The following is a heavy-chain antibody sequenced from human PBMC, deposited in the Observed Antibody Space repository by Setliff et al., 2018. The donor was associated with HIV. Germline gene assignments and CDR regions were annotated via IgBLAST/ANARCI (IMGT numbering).Heavy chain of an antibody. CDR3: AREGSTSWYEGGNWFDP. V-gene: IGHV3-21*01. Sequence: GSLRLSCAASGFNFNTYSMSWVRQAPGKGLEWVSSISSSGTYIYYADSMKGRFTISRDKAGNSLYLQMNSLRAEDTAVYYCAREGSTSWYEGGNWFDPWGQGTLVTVSS. J-gene: IGHJ5*02. CDR1: GFNFNTYS. CDR2: ISSSGTYI. D-gene: IGHD6-13*01.